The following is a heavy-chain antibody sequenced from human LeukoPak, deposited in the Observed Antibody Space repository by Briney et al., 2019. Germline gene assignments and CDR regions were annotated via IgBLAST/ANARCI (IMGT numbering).Heavy chain of an antibody. CDR3: AKDLKVGSIYPGTFDI. Sequence: GGSLRLSCAASGFAFSIYAMSWVRQAPGKGLVWVSAISSYGHSHSTYYADSVKGRFTISRDNSKNTLYLQMNILIAEDTAVYYCAKDLKVGSIYPGTFDIWGQGTMVTVSS. J-gene: IGHJ3*02. CDR1: GFAFSIYA. CDR2: ISSYGHSHST. V-gene: IGHV3-23*01. D-gene: IGHD1-26*01.